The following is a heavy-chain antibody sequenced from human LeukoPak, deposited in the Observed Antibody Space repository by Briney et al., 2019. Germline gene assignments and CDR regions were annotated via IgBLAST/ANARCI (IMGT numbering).Heavy chain of an antibody. CDR2: INHSGST. J-gene: IGHJ6*02. D-gene: IGHD3-10*01. CDR3: ARGSSGSQIYYYYYYGMDV. V-gene: IGHV4-34*01. CDR1: GGSFSGYY. Sequence: SETLSLTCAVYGGSFSGYYWSWIRQPPGKGLEWIGEINHSGSTNYNPSLKSRVTISVDTSKNQFSLKLSSVTAADAAVYYCARGSSGSQIYYYYYYGMDVWGQGTTVTVSS.